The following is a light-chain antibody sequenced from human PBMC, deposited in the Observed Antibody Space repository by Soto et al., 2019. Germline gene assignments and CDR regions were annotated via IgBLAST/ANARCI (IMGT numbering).Light chain of an antibody. CDR3: GTWDTSLSVHWV. V-gene: IGLV1-51*02. Sequence: QSVLTQPPSVSAAPGQKVTISCSGSSSNIGNKYVSWYQQLPGTAPKLLIYENNKRPSGIPDRFSGSKSGTSATLGITGLQTGDEAGYYCGTWDTSLSVHWVFGGGTKVTVL. CDR2: ENN. J-gene: IGLJ3*02. CDR1: SSNIGNKY.